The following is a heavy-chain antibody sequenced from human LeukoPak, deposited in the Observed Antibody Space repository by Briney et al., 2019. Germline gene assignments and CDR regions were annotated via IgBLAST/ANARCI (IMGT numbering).Heavy chain of an antibody. V-gene: IGHV3-15*01. Sequence: PGGSLRLSCAASGFTFSNAWMSWVRQAPGKGLECVGRIKSKTDGGTTDYAAPVKGRFTISRDDSKNTLYLQMNSLKTEDTAVYYCTTDGLGSLLRYFDWTVSAGDYWGQGTLVTVSS. D-gene: IGHD3-9*01. CDR1: GFTFSNAW. CDR2: IKSKTDGGTT. J-gene: IGHJ4*02. CDR3: TTDGLGSLLRYFDWTVSAGDY.